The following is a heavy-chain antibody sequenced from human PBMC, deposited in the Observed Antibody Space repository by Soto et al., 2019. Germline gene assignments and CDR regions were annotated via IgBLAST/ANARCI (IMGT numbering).Heavy chain of an antibody. Sequence: GGSLRLSCSASGFTFSSYAMNWVRQAPGKGLDYVSAISSNGGSTYYADSVKGRFTISRDNSKNTLYLQMSSLRAEDTGVDYCVNDPRCCCSFDYWGQGTLVTVSS. V-gene: IGHV3-64D*06. J-gene: IGHJ4*02. CDR2: ISSNGGST. D-gene: IGHD2-15*01. CDR3: VNDPRCCCSFDY. CDR1: GFTFSSYA.